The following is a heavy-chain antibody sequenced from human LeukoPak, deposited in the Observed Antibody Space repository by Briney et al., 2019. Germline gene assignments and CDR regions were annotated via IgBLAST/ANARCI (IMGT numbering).Heavy chain of an antibody. CDR1: GFTFSSYS. CDR2: ISSSSSYI. Sequence: GGSLRLSCAASGFTFSSYSMNWVRQAPGKGLEWVSSISSSSSYIYYADSVKGRFTISRDNSKNTLYLQMNSLRAEDTAVYYCARDGYGNNYMDVWGKGTTVTVSS. D-gene: IGHD1/OR15-1a*01. CDR3: ARDGYGNNYMDV. V-gene: IGHV3-21*04. J-gene: IGHJ6*03.